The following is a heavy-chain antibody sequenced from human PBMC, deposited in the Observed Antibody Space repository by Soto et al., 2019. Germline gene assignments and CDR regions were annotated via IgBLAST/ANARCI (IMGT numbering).Heavy chain of an antibody. CDR3: ARGESSGYRN. CDR2: INHSGST. D-gene: IGHD3-22*01. Sequence: QVQLQQWGAGLLKPSETLSLTCAVYGGSFSGYYWSWIRQPPGKGLEWIGEINHSGSTNYNASLKSRVTISVDTSKNQFSLKLSSVTAADTAVYYCARGESSGYRNWGQGTLVTVSS. V-gene: IGHV4-34*01. J-gene: IGHJ4*02. CDR1: GGSFSGYY.